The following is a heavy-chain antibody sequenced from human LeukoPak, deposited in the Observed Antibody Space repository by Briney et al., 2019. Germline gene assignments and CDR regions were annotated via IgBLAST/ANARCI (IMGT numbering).Heavy chain of an antibody. CDR2: IIPIFGTA. CDR3: VWEYSSSWCGGY. V-gene: IGHV1-69*13. J-gene: IGHJ4*02. CDR1: GGTFSSYG. Sequence: ASVKVSCKASGGTFSSYGISWVRQAPGQGLEWMGGIIPIFGTANYAQKFQGRVTITADESTSTAYMELSSLRSEDTAVYYCVWEYSSSWCGGYWGQGTLVTVSS. D-gene: IGHD6-13*01.